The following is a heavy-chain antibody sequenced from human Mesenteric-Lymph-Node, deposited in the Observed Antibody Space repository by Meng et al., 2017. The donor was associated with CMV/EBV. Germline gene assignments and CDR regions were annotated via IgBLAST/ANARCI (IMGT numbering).Heavy chain of an antibody. V-gene: IGHV3-21*01. CDR3: ARGSLTLFGVVTPLDY. Sequence: GGSLRLSCAASGFTFSSYTMNWVRQAPGKGLEWVSSISSSSSYIYYADSVKGRFTISRDNSNNTLYLQMNSLRAEDTAVYYCARGSLTLFGVVTPLDYWGQGTLVTVSS. CDR1: GFTFSSYT. D-gene: IGHD3-3*01. CDR2: ISSSSSYI. J-gene: IGHJ4*02.